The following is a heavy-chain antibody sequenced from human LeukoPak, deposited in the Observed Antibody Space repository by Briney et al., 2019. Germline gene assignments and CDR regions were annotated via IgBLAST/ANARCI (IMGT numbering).Heavy chain of an antibody. Sequence: SETLSLTCTVSGGSISSSSYYWGWIRQPPGKGLEWIGSIYCSGSTYYNPSLKSRVTISVDTSKNQFSLKLSSVTAADTAVYYCARRYCSGGSCLDYWGQGTLVTVSS. J-gene: IGHJ4*02. CDR3: ARRYCSGGSCLDY. D-gene: IGHD2-15*01. CDR1: GGSISSSSYY. V-gene: IGHV4-39*01. CDR2: IYCSGST.